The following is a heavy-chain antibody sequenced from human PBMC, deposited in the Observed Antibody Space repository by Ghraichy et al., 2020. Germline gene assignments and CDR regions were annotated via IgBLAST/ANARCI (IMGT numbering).Heavy chain of an antibody. D-gene: IGHD6-13*01. Sequence: ASVKVSCKASGYTFTGYYMHWVRQAPGQGLEWMGWINPNSGGTNYAQKFQGRVTMTRDTSISTAYMELSRLRSDDTAVYYCARDDLVPAAFYSSSWRDRSDAGYWGQGTLVTVSS. J-gene: IGHJ4*02. V-gene: IGHV1-2*02. CDR2: INPNSGGT. CDR1: GYTFTGYY. CDR3: ARDDLVPAAFYSSSWRDRSDAGY.